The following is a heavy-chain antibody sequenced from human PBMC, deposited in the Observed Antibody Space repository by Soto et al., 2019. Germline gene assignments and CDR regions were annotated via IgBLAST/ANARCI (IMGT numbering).Heavy chain of an antibody. V-gene: IGHV3-30-3*01. Sequence: GGSLRLSCAASGFDFRNYAMHWVRQSPGKGPEWVAITSDDGDIQYYADSVKGRFTISRDNSKNTLYLQMTSLRSEDAAVYFCARAVDAAMDPLDYWGQGTLVTVSS. J-gene: IGHJ4*02. D-gene: IGHD5-18*01. CDR3: ARAVDAAMDPLDY. CDR1: GFDFRNYA. CDR2: TSDDGDIQ.